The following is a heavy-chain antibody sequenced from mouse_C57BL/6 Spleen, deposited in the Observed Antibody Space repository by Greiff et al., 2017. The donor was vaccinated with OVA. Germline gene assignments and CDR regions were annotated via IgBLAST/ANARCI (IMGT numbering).Heavy chain of an antibody. CDR3: VLLFAY. J-gene: IGHJ3*01. CDR1: GYTFTSYW. Sequence: QVQLKQPGAELVKPGASVKLSCKASGYTFTSYWMQWVKQRPGQGLEWIGEIDPSDSYTNYNQKFKGKATLTVDTSSSTAYMQLSSLTSEDSAVYYCVLLFAYWGQGTLVTVSA. D-gene: IGHD1-1*01. V-gene: IGHV1-50*01. CDR2: IDPSDSYT.